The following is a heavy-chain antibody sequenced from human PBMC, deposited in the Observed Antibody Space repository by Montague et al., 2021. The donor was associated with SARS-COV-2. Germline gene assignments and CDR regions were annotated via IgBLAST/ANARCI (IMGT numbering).Heavy chain of an antibody. J-gene: IGHJ4*02. CDR3: ARRGQYGSGTNGLLQF. V-gene: IGHV3-30*04. CDR1: GFTFSDYA. CDR2: ISYDGFDK. Sequence: SLRLSCAASGFTFSDYAMHWVRQAPGKGLEWLAVISYDGFDKYYADFVRGRFTVPRDNPRNTLYLQMNSLTTEDTAVFYCARRGQYGSGTNGLLQFWGQGILVTVSS. D-gene: IGHD3-10*01.